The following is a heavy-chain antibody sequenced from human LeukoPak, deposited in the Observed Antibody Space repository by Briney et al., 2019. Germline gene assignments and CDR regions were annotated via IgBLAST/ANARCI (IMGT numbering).Heavy chain of an antibody. D-gene: IGHD3-16*01. CDR3: ARDGKDLTWGYDY. CDR2: IHSGGST. J-gene: IGHJ4*02. Sequence: GGSLRLXCAASGFTVSSTYMSWVRQAPGKGLEWVSAIHSGGSTYYADSVKGRFTISRDNSKNTLHLQMNNLRAEDTAVYYCARDGKDLTWGYDYWGQGTLVTVSS. V-gene: IGHV3-53*01. CDR1: GFTVSSTY.